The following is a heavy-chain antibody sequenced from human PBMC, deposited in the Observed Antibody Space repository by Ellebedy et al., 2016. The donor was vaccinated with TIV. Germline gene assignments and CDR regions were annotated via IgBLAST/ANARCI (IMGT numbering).Heavy chain of an antibody. CDR2: IYPGDSDT. J-gene: IGHJ3*02. V-gene: IGHV5-51*01. Sequence: PGGSLRLSCKGSGYSFTNYWLGWVRQMPGKGLEWMGIIYPGDSDTRYSPSFQGQVTISADKSVSTAYLQWSSLKASDTAMYYCARPPTRKAAFDIWGQGTKVTVSS. CDR3: ARPPTRKAAFDI. CDR1: GYSFTNYW.